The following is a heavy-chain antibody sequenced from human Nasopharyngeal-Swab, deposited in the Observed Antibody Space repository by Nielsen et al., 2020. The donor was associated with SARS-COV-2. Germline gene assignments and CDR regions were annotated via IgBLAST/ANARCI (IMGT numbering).Heavy chain of an antibody. CDR3: VRDRVWGDY. V-gene: IGHV1-3*01. CDR2: INAGNGHT. CDR1: GYNFASYI. J-gene: IGHJ4*02. D-gene: IGHD3-16*01. Sequence: ASVKVSCKVSGYNFASYILHWVRQAPGQRPEWMGWINAGNGHTEYSQKFQGRITLTRDTSTSTVYMELSSLRSEDTAIYYCVRDRVWGDYWGQGTLVTVSS.